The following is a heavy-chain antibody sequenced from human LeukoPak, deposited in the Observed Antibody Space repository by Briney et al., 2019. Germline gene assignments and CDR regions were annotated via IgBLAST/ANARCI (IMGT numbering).Heavy chain of an antibody. V-gene: IGHV4-34*01. CDR1: GGSFSGYY. D-gene: IGHD1-26*01. CDR2: INHSGST. CDR3: ARAGGSYLYYYYYYMDV. Sequence: SETLSLTCAVYGGSFSGYYWSWIRQPPGKGLEWIGEINHSGSTNYNPSLKSRVTISVDTSKNQFSPKLSSVTAADTAVYYCARAGGSYLYYYYYYMDVWGKGTTVTVSS. J-gene: IGHJ6*03.